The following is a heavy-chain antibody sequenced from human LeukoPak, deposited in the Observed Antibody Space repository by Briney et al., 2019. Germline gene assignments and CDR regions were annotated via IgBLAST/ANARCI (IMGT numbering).Heavy chain of an antibody. V-gene: IGHV4-59*01. Sequence: PSETLSLTCTVSGGSISSYYWSWIRQPPGKGLEWIGYIYYSGSTNYNPSLKSRVTISVDTSKSQFSLKLSSVTAADTAVYYCARGCSSTSCYTPRYYYYYYGMDVWGQGTTVTVSS. J-gene: IGHJ6*02. CDR1: GGSISSYY. D-gene: IGHD2-2*02. CDR3: ARGCSSTSCYTPRYYYYYYGMDV. CDR2: IYYSGST.